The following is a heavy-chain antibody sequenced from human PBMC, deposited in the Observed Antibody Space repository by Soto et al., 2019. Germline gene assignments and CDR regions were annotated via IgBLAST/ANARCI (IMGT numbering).Heavy chain of an antibody. CDR2: IYYSGST. Sequence: SETLSLTCTVSGGSISSYYWSWIRQPPGKGLEWIGYIYYSGSTNYNPSLKSRVTISVDTSKNQFSLKLSSVTAADTAVYYCAREMVGRTPSRYWYFDLWGRGTLVTVSS. J-gene: IGHJ2*01. V-gene: IGHV4-59*01. CDR1: GGSISSYY. D-gene: IGHD3-10*01. CDR3: AREMVGRTPSRYWYFDL.